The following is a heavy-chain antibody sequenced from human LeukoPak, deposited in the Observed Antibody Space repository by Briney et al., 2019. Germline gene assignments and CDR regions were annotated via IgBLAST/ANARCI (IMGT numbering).Heavy chain of an antibody. CDR2: IEQDGSEE. J-gene: IGHJ4*02. Sequence: PGGSLRLSCAASGFTFSSYWMSWVRQAPGKGLEWVANIEQDGSEEYYVDSVKGRFTISRDNAKNSLYLQMNSLRAEDTAVYYCARDVRDIVVVPAASVPFDYWGQGTLVTVSS. V-gene: IGHV3-7*03. CDR1: GFTFSSYW. D-gene: IGHD2-2*01. CDR3: ARDVRDIVVVPAASVPFDY.